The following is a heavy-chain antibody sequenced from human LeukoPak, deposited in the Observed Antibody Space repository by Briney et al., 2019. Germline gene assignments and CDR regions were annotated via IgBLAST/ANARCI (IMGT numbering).Heavy chain of an antibody. CDR2: INPSGGRT. CDR3: ARDRWGIAVYSFVFDY. D-gene: IGHD6-19*01. J-gene: IGHJ4*02. CDR1: GYTFTSYY. V-gene: IGHV1-46*01. Sequence: ASVKVSCKASGYTFTSYYMHWVRQAPGQGLEWMGIINPSGGRTSYAQKFQGRVTMTRDTSISTAYMELSRLRSDDTAVYYCARDRWGIAVYSFVFDYWGQGTLVTVSS.